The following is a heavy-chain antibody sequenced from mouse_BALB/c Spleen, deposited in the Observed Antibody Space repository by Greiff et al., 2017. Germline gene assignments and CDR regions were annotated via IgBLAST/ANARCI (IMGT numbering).Heavy chain of an antibody. V-gene: IGHV2-9*02. CDR3: AREGNNYYGSSFDY. D-gene: IGHD1-1*01. J-gene: IGHJ2*01. Sequence: QVQLQQSGPGLVAPSQSLSITCTVSGFSLTSYGVHWVRQPPGKGLEWLGVIWAGGSTNYNPALMSRLSISKDNSNSQVFLKMHSLQTDDTAMYYCAREGNNYYGSSFDYWGQGTTLTVSS. CDR2: IWAGGST. CDR1: GFSLTSYG.